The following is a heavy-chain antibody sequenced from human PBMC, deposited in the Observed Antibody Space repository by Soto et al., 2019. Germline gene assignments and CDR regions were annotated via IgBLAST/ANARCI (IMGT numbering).Heavy chain of an antibody. D-gene: IGHD3-22*01. CDR2: IYYSGST. J-gene: IGHJ4*01. V-gene: IGHV4-30-4*01. CDR3: ASARPHDSSAYIDY. CDR1: GGSISSGDYY. Sequence: PSETLSLTCTVSGGSISSGDYYWSWIRQPPGKGLEWIGYIYYSGSTYYNPSLKSRVTISVDTSKNQFSLKLSSVTAADTAVYYCASARPHDSSAYIDYWGQGTLVTVSS.